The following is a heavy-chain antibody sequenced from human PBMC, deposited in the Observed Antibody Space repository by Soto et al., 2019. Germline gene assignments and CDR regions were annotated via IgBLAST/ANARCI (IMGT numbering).Heavy chain of an antibody. Sequence: QITLKESGPTLVNPTQTLTLTCSFSGFSLSTSRAGVAWIRQPPGKALEWLAIIYWDDDRRYSPSLKTRLAITKDTSKNQVVLTMTNLDPGDTATYYCAHIMITWGGVSALDAFDMWGQGTMVTVSS. CDR2: IYWDDDR. D-gene: IGHD3-16*01. V-gene: IGHV2-5*02. CDR1: GFSLSTSRAG. CDR3: AHIMITWGGVSALDAFDM. J-gene: IGHJ3*02.